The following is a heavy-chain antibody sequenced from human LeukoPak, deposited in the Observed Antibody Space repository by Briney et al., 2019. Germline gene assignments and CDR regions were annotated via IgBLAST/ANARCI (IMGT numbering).Heavy chain of an antibody. J-gene: IGHJ4*02. Sequence: ASVKVPCRVSGYTLTELFMEWVRQAPGKGLGWMEGFDPEDGETIYAQKFQGRVTMTQDTATDTAYMEQSSLRSEDRAVYYCATGSSSAYWGQGTLVTVSS. CDR1: GYTLTELF. V-gene: IGHV1-24*01. CDR2: FDPEDGET. CDR3: ATGSSSAY. D-gene: IGHD6-13*01.